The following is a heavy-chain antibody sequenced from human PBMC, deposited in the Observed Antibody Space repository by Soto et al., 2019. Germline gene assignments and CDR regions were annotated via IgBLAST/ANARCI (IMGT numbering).Heavy chain of an antibody. Sequence: VGSLRLSCAASGLIFSDVGMTLVRQAPGKGLEWVGRIKTKPDDGTIDYAAPVRGRFTISRDDSKNTLYLQMTSLTPDDTGVYYCTTSNLGVDFWGPGTLVTVSS. CDR1: GLIFSDVG. V-gene: IGHV3-15*01. CDR3: TTSNLGVDF. J-gene: IGHJ4*02. CDR2: IKTKPDDGTI. D-gene: IGHD1-1*01.